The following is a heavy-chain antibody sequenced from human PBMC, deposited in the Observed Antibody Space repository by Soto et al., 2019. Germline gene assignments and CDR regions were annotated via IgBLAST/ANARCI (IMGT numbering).Heavy chain of an antibody. Sequence: QVHLVQSGVEVKTPGASAKVSCQASGYTFFTYDISWVRQAPGQGLAWMGWISTYSGDTKYAQKFQGRVNMTTDTSTTTAYLELRSLRSDDKAVYYCARHHGPTTSENWFDTWGQGTLVTVSA. CDR3: ARHHGPTTSENWFDT. V-gene: IGHV1-18*01. CDR2: ISTYSGDT. J-gene: IGHJ5*02. CDR1: GYTFFTYD. D-gene: IGHD5-12*01.